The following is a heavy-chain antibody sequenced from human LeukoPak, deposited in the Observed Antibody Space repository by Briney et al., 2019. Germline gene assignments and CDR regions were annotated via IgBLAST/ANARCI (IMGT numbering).Heavy chain of an antibody. V-gene: IGHV1-18*01. CDR1: GYTFTSYG. D-gene: IGHD2-2*01. J-gene: IGHJ3*02. Sequence: ASVKVSCKASGYTFTSYGISWVRQAPGQGLEWMGWISAYNGNTNYAQKLQGRVTMTTDTSTSTAYMELRGLRSDDTAVYYCARKGCSSTSCHAFDIWGQGTMVTVSS. CDR2: ISAYNGNT. CDR3: ARKGCSSTSCHAFDI.